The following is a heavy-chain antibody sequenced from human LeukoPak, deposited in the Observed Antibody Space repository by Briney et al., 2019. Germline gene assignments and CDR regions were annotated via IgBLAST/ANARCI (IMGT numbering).Heavy chain of an antibody. CDR2: INHSGST. CDR1: GGSFSGYY. CDR3: ARADYGDYNDYYFDY. J-gene: IGHJ4*02. V-gene: IGHV4-34*01. D-gene: IGHD4-17*01. Sequence: SETLSLTCAVYGGSFSGYYWSWIRQPPGKGLEWIGEINHSGSTNYNPSLKSRVTISVDTSKNQFSLKLSSVTAADTAVYYCARADYGDYNDYYFDYWGQGTLVTVSS.